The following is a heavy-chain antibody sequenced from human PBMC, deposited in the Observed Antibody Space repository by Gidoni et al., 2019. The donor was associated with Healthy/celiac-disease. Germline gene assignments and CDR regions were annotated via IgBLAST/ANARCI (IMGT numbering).Heavy chain of an antibody. CDR3: ARHAAPAYIVVVPAAIMGVDP. CDR2: IYYSGST. J-gene: IGHJ5*02. D-gene: IGHD2-2*02. CDR1: GGSISSSSYY. Sequence: QLQLQESGPGLVKPSETLSLTCTVSGGSISSSSYYWGWIRQPPGKGLEWMGSIYYSGSTYYNPSLKSRVTISVDTSKNQFSLKLSSVTAADTAVYYCARHAAPAYIVVVPAAIMGVDPWGQGTLVTVSS. V-gene: IGHV4-39*01.